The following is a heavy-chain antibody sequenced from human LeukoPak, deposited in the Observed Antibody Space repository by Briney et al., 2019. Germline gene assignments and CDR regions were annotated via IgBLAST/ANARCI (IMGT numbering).Heavy chain of an antibody. CDR2: INSDGSRT. D-gene: IGHD2-21*02. Sequence: GGSLRLSCAASGFTLSSYEMHWVREAPGKGLVWVSRINSDGSRTGYADSVKGRFTISRDNAKNTLYLQMNSLRAEDTAIYYCARELPREVTLDYWGQGTLVTVSS. CDR3: ARELPREVTLDY. J-gene: IGHJ4*02. CDR1: GFTLSSYE. V-gene: IGHV3-74*01.